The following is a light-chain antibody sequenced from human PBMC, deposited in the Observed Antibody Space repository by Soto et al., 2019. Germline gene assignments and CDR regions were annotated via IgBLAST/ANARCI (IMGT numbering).Light chain of an antibody. CDR1: QGIGVY. J-gene: IGKJ4*01. Sequence: DIQMTQSPSSLSASLGDRVTITCRASQGIGVYLAWFQQKPGNVPKLLIYAASALQSGVPSRFSGSGSGTDFTLTINSLQPEDVATYYCQKYNSDPLTFGGGTKVDIK. V-gene: IGKV1-27*01. CDR3: QKYNSDPLT. CDR2: AAS.